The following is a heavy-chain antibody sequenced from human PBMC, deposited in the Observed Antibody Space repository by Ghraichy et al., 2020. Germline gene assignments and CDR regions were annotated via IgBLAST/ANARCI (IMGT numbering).Heavy chain of an antibody. CDR2: LYYSGST. CDR1: GGSISTNNYY. D-gene: IGHD3-16*01. V-gene: IGHV4-39*07. Sequence: SETLSLTCSVSGGSISTNNYYWAWLRQPPGKGLEWIGSLYYSGSTYHNSSLKSRVTLSGDTSKNQFSLRLTSVSAADTAVYYCATGISTRLGWGNWFGPWGQGTLVTVSP. CDR3: ATGISTRLGWGNWFGP. J-gene: IGHJ5*02.